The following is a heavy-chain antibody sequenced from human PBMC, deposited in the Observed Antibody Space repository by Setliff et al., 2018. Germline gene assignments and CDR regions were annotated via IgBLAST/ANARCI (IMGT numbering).Heavy chain of an antibody. J-gene: IGHJ6*04. V-gene: IGHV4-59*08. CDR1: GASITSYY. Sequence: SETLSLTCSVSGASITSYYWSWIRQPPGKGLEWIAYIHNNGRIKYNPAHKSRVTISLDTSKNQFSLNLNSATAADTAVYYCARHALSFDSAWDVWGKGTTVTVSS. CDR2: IHNNGRI. CDR3: ARHALSFDSAWDV. D-gene: IGHD3-9*01.